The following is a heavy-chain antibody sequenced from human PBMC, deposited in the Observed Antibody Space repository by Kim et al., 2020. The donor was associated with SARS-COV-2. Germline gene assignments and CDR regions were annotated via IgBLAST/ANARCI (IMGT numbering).Heavy chain of an antibody. CDR3: ARGPTTIFGVVTPMDY. J-gene: IGHJ4*02. D-gene: IGHD3-3*01. Sequence: SVKGRFTISRDNSKNTLYLQMNSLRAEDTAVYYCARGPTTIFGVVTPMDYWGQGTLVTVSS. V-gene: IGHV3-30*01.